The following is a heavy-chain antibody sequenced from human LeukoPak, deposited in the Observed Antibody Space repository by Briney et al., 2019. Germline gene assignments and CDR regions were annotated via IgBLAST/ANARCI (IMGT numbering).Heavy chain of an antibody. V-gene: IGHV3-21*01. D-gene: IGHD6-13*01. J-gene: IGHJ4*02. CDR3: ARDRRPGIAAAGTIDY. CDR2: ISSSSSYI. CDR1: GFTFRSYS. Sequence: PGGSLRLFCAASGFTFRSYSMNWVRQAPGQGLEWVSSISSSSSYIYYADSVKGRFTISRDNAKNSLYLQMNSLRAEDTAVYYCARDRRPGIAAAGTIDYWGQGTLVTVSS.